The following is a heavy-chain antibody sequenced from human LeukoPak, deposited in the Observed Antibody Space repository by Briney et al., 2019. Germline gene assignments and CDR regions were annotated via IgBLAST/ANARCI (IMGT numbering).Heavy chain of an antibody. Sequence: SETLSLTCGVSGDSISSDGRSWSWIRQPPGKGLEWVGYIYHSGAAYHNPSHKSRLALSVDTSNNQFSLRLRSVTAADTAVYYCVRGVGGEYFYFDRWGQGALVTVSA. D-gene: IGHD1-26*01. J-gene: IGHJ4*02. V-gene: IGHV4-30-4*07. CDR2: IYHSGAA. CDR3: VRGVGGEYFYFDR. CDR1: GDSISSDGRS.